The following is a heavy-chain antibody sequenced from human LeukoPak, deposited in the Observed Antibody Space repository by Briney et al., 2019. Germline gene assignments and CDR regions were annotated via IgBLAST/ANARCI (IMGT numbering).Heavy chain of an antibody. CDR1: GGSISSGSYY. J-gene: IGHJ5*02. Sequence: PSETLSLTCTVSGGSISSGSYYWSWIRQPAGKGLEWIGRIYTSGSTNYNPSLKSRVTISVDTSKNQFSLKLSSVTAADTAVYYCARDRGYCSGGSCYSSGSRFDPWGQGTLVTVSS. D-gene: IGHD2-15*01. CDR2: IYTSGST. CDR3: ARDRGYCSGGSCYSSGSRFDP. V-gene: IGHV4-61*02.